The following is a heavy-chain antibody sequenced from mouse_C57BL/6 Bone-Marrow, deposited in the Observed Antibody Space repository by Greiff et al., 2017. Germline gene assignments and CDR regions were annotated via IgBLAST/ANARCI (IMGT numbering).Heavy chain of an antibody. J-gene: IGHJ3*01. CDR1: GFNIKDDY. CDR2: LDPENGDT. Sequence: VQLQQSGAELVRPGASVKLSCTASGFNIKDDYMHWVKQRPEQGLEWIGWLDPENGDTEYASKFQGKATITADPSSNTAYLQLSSLTSEDTAVYYCTTRSFSWFAYWGQGTLVTVSA. CDR3: TTRSFSWFAY. V-gene: IGHV14-4*01.